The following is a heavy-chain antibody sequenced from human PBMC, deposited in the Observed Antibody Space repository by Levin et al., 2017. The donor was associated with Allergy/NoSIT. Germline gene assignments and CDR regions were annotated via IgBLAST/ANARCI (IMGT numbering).Heavy chain of an antibody. Sequence: PQASVKVSCAASGFTFSRYYMHWVRQAPGKGLVWVSRITLDVTDTYYADSVKGRFTISRDNAENTLFLQMNSLRAEDTAIYYCARGGCSSTSCLDYWGQGILVTVSS. J-gene: IGHJ4*02. CDR2: ITLDVTDT. CDR1: GFTFSRYY. D-gene: IGHD2-2*01. V-gene: IGHV3-74*01. CDR3: ARGGCSSTSCLDY.